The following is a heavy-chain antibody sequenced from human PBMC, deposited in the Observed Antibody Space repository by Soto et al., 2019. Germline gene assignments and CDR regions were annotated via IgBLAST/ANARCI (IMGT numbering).Heavy chain of an antibody. D-gene: IGHD2-2*01. J-gene: IGHJ4*02. CDR1: GFTFSSYA. CDR2: ISYDGSNQ. CDR3: AKETIRFAVPAALDY. V-gene: IGHV3-30*18. Sequence: QVQLVESGGGVVLPGRSLRLSCAASGFTFSSYAMHWVRQAPGKGLEWVAVISYDGSNQYYADSVKGRFTISRDNSKNTLYLQMNGLRPEDTAVYYCAKETIRFAVPAALDYWGQGTLVTVSS.